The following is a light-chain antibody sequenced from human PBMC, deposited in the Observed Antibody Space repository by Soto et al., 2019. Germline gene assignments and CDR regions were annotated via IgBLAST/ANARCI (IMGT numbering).Light chain of an antibody. CDR1: QSISSW. V-gene: IGKV1-5*01. CDR3: KQYKSYSYN. Sequence: DIQMTQSPSTLSASEGDRVTITCRASQSISSWLAWYQQKPGKAPKPMIYDASSLESGVPSRFSGSGSGTEFTLTISNMQADDFETYYCKQYKSYSYNFGKGTKLEIK. J-gene: IGKJ2*01. CDR2: DAS.